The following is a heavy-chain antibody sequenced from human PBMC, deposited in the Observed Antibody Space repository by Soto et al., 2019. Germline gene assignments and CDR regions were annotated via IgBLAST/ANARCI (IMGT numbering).Heavy chain of an antibody. J-gene: IGHJ5*02. CDR2: ISYDGSNK. D-gene: IGHD6-19*01. CDR3: AKEGIAVAVGWFDP. V-gene: IGHV3-30*18. CDR1: GFTFSSYG. Sequence: QVQLVESGGGVVQPGRSLRLSCAASGFTFSSYGMHWVRQAPGKGLEWVAVISYDGSNKYYADSVKGRVTISRDNSKNALYLQMNSLRAEDTAVYYCAKEGIAVAVGWFDPWGQGTLVTVSS.